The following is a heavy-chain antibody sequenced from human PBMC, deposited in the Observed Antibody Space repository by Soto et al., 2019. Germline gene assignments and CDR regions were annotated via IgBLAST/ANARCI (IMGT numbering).Heavy chain of an antibody. CDR3: AKKSLGDYPFDN. J-gene: IGHJ4*02. Sequence: PGGSLRLSCAGSGFTFSSYAMAWVRQAPGRGLEWVSSIGNFGGDISYADSVKGRFTVSRDNSKNTLYLQMDSLRAEDTAIYYCAKKSLGDYPFDNWGQGTLVTV. CDR1: GFTFSSYA. CDR2: IGNFGGDI. D-gene: IGHD3-16*01. V-gene: IGHV3-23*01.